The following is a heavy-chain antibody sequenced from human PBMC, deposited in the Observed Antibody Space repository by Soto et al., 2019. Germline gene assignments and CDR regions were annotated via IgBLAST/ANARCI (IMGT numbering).Heavy chain of an antibody. D-gene: IGHD3-9*01. CDR1: GGSISSYY. Sequence: SETLSLTCTVSGGSISSYYWTWIRQPPGKGLEWIGYIYYSGSTTYNPSLKSRVTFSVDTSKNQFSLKLSSVTAAGTAVYYCARTYYDILTGYYFDYWGQGTLVTVSS. CDR3: ARTYYDILTGYYFDY. CDR2: IYYSGST. J-gene: IGHJ4*02. V-gene: IGHV4-59*08.